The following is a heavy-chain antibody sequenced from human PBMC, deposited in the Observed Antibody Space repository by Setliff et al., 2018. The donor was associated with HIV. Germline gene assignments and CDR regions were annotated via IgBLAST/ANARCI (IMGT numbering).Heavy chain of an antibody. V-gene: IGHV3-7*01. D-gene: IGHD2-21*02. CDR3: ARDRRICGGDCYSVRWVVDP. J-gene: IGHJ5*02. CDR2: IKEDGSEK. Sequence: GGSLRLSCAASGLTFSSYWMSWVRQAPGKGLEWMANIKEDGSEKYYVDSVKGRFTISRDNAKNSLYLQMNSLRAEDTAVYYCARDRRICGGDCYSVRWVVDPWGQGTLVTVSS. CDR1: GLTFSSYW.